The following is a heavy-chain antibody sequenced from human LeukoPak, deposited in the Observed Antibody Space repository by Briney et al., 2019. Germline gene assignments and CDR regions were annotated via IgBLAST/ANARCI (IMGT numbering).Heavy chain of an antibody. V-gene: IGHV3-23*01. CDR2: ISGGGGST. Sequence: GGSLRLSCAASGFTLSNYAMSWVRQAPGKGLEWVSGISGGGGSTYYADSVEGRFTISRDNSKNTLYLQMTSLRAEDTATYYCAKSRARREGSSGSIDYWGQGTLVAVSS. D-gene: IGHD3-22*01. CDR3: AKSRARREGSSGSIDY. CDR1: GFTLSNYA. J-gene: IGHJ4*02.